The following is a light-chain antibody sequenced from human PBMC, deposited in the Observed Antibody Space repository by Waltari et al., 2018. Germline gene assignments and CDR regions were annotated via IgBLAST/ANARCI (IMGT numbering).Light chain of an antibody. CDR1: QSISSY. V-gene: IGKV1-39*01. Sequence: DIQMTQSPSSLSASVGDRVTITCRASQSISSYLNWYQQKPGKAPKLLIYAASSLQSVVPSGFSGSVSRTDFTLTISSLQPESFATYYCQQSHSTRQYTFGQGTKLEIK. J-gene: IGKJ2*01. CDR3: QQSHSTRQYT. CDR2: AAS.